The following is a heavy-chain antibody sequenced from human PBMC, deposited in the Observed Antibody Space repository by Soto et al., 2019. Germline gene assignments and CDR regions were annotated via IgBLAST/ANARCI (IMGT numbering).Heavy chain of an antibody. CDR1: GDSVNRRGYY. J-gene: IGHJ6*02. Sequence: QVQLQESGPGLVRPSQTLSLTCTVSGDSVNRRGYYCSWVRQHPGTGLEWIGYIYYNGNRYYDPSLKSRVTLSVDTSKNQFSLELNSVTAADTAVYWCARGRHYSGMDVWGQGTTVTVSS. V-gene: IGHV4-31*03. CDR3: ARGRHYSGMDV. CDR2: IYYNGNR.